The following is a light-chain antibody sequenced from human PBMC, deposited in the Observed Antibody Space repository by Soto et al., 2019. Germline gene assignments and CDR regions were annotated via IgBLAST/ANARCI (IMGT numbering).Light chain of an antibody. J-gene: IGLJ1*01. CDR3: QGWDSCSDDPGV. CDR2: DDT. CDR1: NIGTKG. Sequence: SYNLSPPPSVSVAPGQTARITCGGDNIGTKGVYWYQQKPGQAPVLVVYDDTDRPSGIPERFSGSKSGNTDTLTISRVEVGDEDDFWCQGWDSCSDDPGVFGTGTKVTV. V-gene: IGLV3-21*02.